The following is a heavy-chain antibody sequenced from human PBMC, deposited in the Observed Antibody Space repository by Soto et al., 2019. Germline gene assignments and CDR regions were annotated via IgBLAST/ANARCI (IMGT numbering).Heavy chain of an antibody. CDR3: ARHGSD. V-gene: IGHV4-39*01. CDR2: IYYSGIT. J-gene: IGHJ4*02. Sequence: SETLSLTCTVSGVSISNSSYYWGWIRRPPGKGLEWIGTIYYSGITYYNPSLKSRVTISVDTSKNQFSLKLTSVTAADTAVYYCARHGSDWGQGTLVTVSS. CDR1: GVSISNSSYY.